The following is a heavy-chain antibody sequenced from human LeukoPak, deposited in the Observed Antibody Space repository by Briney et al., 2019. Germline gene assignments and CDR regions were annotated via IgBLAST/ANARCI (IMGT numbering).Heavy chain of an antibody. V-gene: IGHV3-23*01. CDR1: GFTFNNYA. D-gene: IGHD6-19*01. J-gene: IGHJ4*02. Sequence: GGSLRLSCAASGFTFNNYAMNWVRQAPGKGLEWVSIIDTGGDVTFYADSVKGRFTISRDNSGNTLYLQMNSLRIEDTASYYCAKGRDSVAPGTRTPDYWGQGTLVTVSS. CDR2: IDTGGDVT. CDR3: AKGRDSVAPGTRTPDY.